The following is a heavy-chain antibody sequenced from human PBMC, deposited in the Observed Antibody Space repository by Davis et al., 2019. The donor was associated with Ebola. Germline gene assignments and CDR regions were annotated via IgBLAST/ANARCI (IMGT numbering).Heavy chain of an antibody. CDR3: ARDRQLLWFGEFDY. CDR2: IYHSGST. V-gene: IGHV4-34*01. Sequence: ETLSLTCAVYGGSFSGYYWSWIRQPPGKGLEWIGEIYHSGSTNYNPSLKSRVTISVDKSKNQFSLKLSSVTAADTAVYYCARDRQLLWFGEFDYWGQGTLVTVSS. D-gene: IGHD3-10*01. CDR1: GGSFSGYY. J-gene: IGHJ4*02.